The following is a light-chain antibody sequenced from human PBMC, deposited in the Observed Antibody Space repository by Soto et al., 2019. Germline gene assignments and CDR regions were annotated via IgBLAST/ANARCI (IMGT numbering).Light chain of an antibody. J-gene: IGKJ1*01. Sequence: DIQMTQSPSSLSASVGDRVTITCRASQSIFNYLNWYQQKPGKAPKRLIFATSNLQSGVPSRFSGSGSGTEFTLTISSLQLEDFATYSCQHSSLSPWTFGQGTKVEIK. CDR2: ATS. CDR1: QSIFNY. V-gene: IGKV1-39*01. CDR3: QHSSLSPWT.